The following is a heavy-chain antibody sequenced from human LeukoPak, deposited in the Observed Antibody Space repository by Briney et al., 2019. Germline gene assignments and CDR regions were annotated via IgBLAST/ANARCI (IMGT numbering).Heavy chain of an antibody. CDR3: ARDSYSSGWSDDY. Sequence: SETLSLTCTVSGYSISSGYYWGWIRQSPGKGLEWIGSIYHSGSTYYNPSLKSRVTISVDTSKNQFSLKLSSVTAADTAVYYCARDSYSSGWSDDYWGQGTLVTVSS. V-gene: IGHV4-38-2*02. CDR2: IYHSGST. D-gene: IGHD6-19*01. J-gene: IGHJ4*02. CDR1: GYSISSGYY.